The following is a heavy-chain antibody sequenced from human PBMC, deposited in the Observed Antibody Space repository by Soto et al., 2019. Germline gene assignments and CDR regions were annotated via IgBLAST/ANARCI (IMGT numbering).Heavy chain of an antibody. V-gene: IGHV3-30-3*01. J-gene: IGHJ4*02. CDR1: GFTFSDFN. CDR3: ARTTVVTGTPEFDY. Sequence: QVQPVESGGGVVQPGRSLRLSCAASGFTFSDFNMHWVRQAPGKGLEWVAVLSYDGSNKYADFVKGRFTISRDNSKNTLYLQVNSLRTEDTAVYYCARTTVVTGTPEFDYWGQGTLVTVSS. CDR2: LSYDGSNK. D-gene: IGHD4-4*01.